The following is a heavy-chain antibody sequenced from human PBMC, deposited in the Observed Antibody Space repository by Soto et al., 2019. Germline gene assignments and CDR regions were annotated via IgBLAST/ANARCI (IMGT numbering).Heavy chain of an antibody. Sequence: GGSLRLSCAASGFTFSSYWMSWVRQAPGKGLEWVANIKQDGSQKYYVDSVKGRFTISRDNAKNSVFLQMNSLRAEDTAVYYCERIGYSSSCYDYWGQGIPVTVSS. CDR2: IKQDGSQK. CDR1: GFTFSSYW. D-gene: IGHD6-6*01. J-gene: IGHJ4*02. CDR3: ERIGYSSSCYDY. V-gene: IGHV3-7*01.